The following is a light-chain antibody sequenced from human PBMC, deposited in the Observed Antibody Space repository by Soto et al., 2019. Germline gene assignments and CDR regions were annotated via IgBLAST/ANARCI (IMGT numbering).Light chain of an antibody. V-gene: IGLV2-14*01. CDR2: EVS. Sequence: QSALTQPASVSGSPGQSITISCTGSSSDVGGYNYVSWYQQHPDKAPKLMIYEVSNRPSGDSNRSSGSKSGNTASLTISGLQAEDEADYYCSSYTTTKPLVFGGGTKLTVL. CDR3: SSYTTTKPLV. J-gene: IGLJ2*01. CDR1: SSDVGGYNY.